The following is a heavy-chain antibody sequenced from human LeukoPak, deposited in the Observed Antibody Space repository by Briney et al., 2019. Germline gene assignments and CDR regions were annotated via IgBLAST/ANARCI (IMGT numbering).Heavy chain of an antibody. J-gene: IGHJ6*02. CDR1: GYTFTSYY. CDR3: ARDSSSSAGRNGMDV. CDR2: INPSGGST. D-gene: IGHD6-6*01. V-gene: IGHV1-46*01. Sequence: AASVKVSCKASGYTFTSYYMHWVRQAPGQGLEWMGIINPSGGSTSYAQKFQGRVTMTRDTSTSTVYMELSSLRSEDTAVYYCARDSSSSAGRNGMDVWGQGTTVTVSS.